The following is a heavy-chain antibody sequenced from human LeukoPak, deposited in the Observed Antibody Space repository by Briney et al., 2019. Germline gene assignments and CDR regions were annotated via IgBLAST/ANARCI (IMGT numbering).Heavy chain of an antibody. V-gene: IGHV5-10-1*01. CDR1: GYSFTGYW. CDR2: IDPSDSYT. CDR3: AAGPPVYCSGGSCYRNY. D-gene: IGHD2-15*01. Sequence: GESLKISCKGSGYSFTGYWISWVRQMPGKGLEWMGRIDPSDSYTNYSPSFQGHVTISADKSISTAYLQWSSLKASDTAMYYCAAGPPVYCSGGSCYRNYWGQGTLVTVSS. J-gene: IGHJ4*02.